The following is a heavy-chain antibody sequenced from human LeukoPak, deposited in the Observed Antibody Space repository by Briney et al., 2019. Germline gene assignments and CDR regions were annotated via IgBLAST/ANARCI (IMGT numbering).Heavy chain of an antibody. J-gene: IGHJ3*02. CDR2: IYSGGST. V-gene: IGHV3-66*01. Sequence: SGGSLRLSCAASGFTVSSNYMSWVRQAPGKGLEWVSIIYSGGSTYYADSVKGRFTISRENSKNKLYLQMNRLRAEDTAVYYCARDISSGYYDAFDIWGQGTMVTVSS. CDR3: ARDISSGYYDAFDI. D-gene: IGHD3-22*01. CDR1: GFTVSSNY.